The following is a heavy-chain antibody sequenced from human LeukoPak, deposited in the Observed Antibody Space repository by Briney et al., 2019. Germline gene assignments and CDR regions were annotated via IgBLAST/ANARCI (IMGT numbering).Heavy chain of an antibody. J-gene: IGHJ4*02. D-gene: IGHD3-9*01. V-gene: IGHV3-23*01. CDR1: GFTFSSYA. CDR3: ASRPRSGGYDILTGLDY. Sequence: PGGSLRLSCAASGFTFSSYAVSWVRQAPGKGLEWVSAISGSGGSTYYADSVKGRFTISRDNSKNTLYLQMNSLRAEDTAVYYCASRPRSGGYDILTGLDYWGQGTLVTVSS. CDR2: ISGSGGST.